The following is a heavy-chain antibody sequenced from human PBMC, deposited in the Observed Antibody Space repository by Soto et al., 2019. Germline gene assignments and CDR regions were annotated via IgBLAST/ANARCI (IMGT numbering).Heavy chain of an antibody. V-gene: IGHV4-4*02. Sequence: SETLSLTCTVSGGSMTSSNWWNWVRRSAGKGLEWIGEAHHSGRTNYNPSLKSRVTISVDKSKNHFSLKLSSVTAADTAVYYCASRNIAVAGNFDYWGQGTLVTVSS. CDR2: AHHSGRT. CDR1: GGSMTSSNW. D-gene: IGHD6-19*01. J-gene: IGHJ4*02. CDR3: ASRNIAVAGNFDY.